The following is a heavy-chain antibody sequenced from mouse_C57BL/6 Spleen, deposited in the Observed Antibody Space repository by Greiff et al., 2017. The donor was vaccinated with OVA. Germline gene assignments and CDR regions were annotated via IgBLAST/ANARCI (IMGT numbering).Heavy chain of an antibody. V-gene: IGHV1-64*01. Sequence: QVQLQQPGAELVKPGASVKLSCKASGYTFTSYWMHWVKQRPGQGLEWIGMIHPNSGSTNYNEKFKSKATLTVDKSSSTAYMQLSSLTSEDSAVYYCARGFYYGSSYDLDYWGQGTTLTVSS. J-gene: IGHJ2*01. CDR3: ARGFYYGSSYDLDY. CDR2: IHPNSGST. D-gene: IGHD1-1*01. CDR1: GYTFTSYW.